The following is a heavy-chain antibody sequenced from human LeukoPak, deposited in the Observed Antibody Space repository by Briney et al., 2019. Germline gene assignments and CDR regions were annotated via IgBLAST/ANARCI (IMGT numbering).Heavy chain of an antibody. CDR1: GGTFSSYT. Sequence: SVKVSCKAFGGTFSSYTVSWVRQAPGQGLEWMGRIIPILGIANYAQKFQGRVTITADKSTSTAYMELSSLRSEDTAVYYCARGTWTWYEVTTEEPNFDYWGQGTLVTVSS. V-gene: IGHV1-69*02. J-gene: IGHJ4*02. CDR2: IIPILGIA. CDR3: ARGTWTWYEVTTEEPNFDY. D-gene: IGHD4-17*01.